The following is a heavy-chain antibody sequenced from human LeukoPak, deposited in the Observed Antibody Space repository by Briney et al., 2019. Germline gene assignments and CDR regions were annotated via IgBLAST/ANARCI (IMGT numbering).Heavy chain of an antibody. CDR3: AREFGSGGDFWICYYRSSFAFDI. Sequence: SVKVSCKASRGTFSSYAISWVRQAPGQGLEWMGRIIPIFGAANYAQKFQGRVTITTDESTSTAYMELSSLRAEDTAVDYCAREFGSGGDFWICYYRSSFAFDIWGQGTMLTVSS. D-gene: IGHD3-3*01. CDR1: RGTFSSYA. J-gene: IGHJ3*02. V-gene: IGHV1-69*05. CDR2: IIPIFGAA.